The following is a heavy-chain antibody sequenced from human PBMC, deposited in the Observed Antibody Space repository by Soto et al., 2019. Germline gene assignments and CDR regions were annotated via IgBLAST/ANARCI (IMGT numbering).Heavy chain of an antibody. CDR1: GGSISSGGSY. J-gene: IGHJ4*02. Sequence: QVQLQESGPGLVPPSQTLSLTCTVSGGSISSGGSYWSWIRQHPGKGLEWIGYIYYSGGTYYNPSLKSRVTISVDTSKNQFSLKLSSVTAADTAVYYCARRYSSGFDYWGQGTLVTVSS. D-gene: IGHD6-19*01. CDR2: IYYSGGT. V-gene: IGHV4-31*03. CDR3: ARRYSSGFDY.